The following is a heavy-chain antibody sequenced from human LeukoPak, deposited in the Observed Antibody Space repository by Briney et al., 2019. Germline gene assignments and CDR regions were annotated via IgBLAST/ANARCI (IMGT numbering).Heavy chain of an antibody. CDR3: ARGSVTVTNENWFDP. V-gene: IGHV4-34*01. D-gene: IGHD4-17*01. Sequence: SETLSLTCAVYGGSFSGYYWSWIRQPPGKGLEWIGEINHSGSTNYNPSLKSRVTISVDTSKNQFSLKLSSVTAADTAVYYCARGSVTVTNENWFDPWGQGTLVTVSS. J-gene: IGHJ5*02. CDR1: GGSFSGYY. CDR2: INHSGST.